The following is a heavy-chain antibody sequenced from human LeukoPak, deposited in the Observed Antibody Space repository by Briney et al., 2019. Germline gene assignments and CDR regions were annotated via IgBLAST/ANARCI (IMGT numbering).Heavy chain of an antibody. CDR2: INSDGSST. J-gene: IGHJ4*02. Sequence: GGSLRLSCSASGFTFSSYWMHWVRQAPGKGLVWVSRINSDGSSTSYADSVKGRFTISRDNAKNSLYLQMNSLRAEDTAVYYCARDPIQNPSLRYFDWLLEGVDYWGQGTLVTVSS. V-gene: IGHV3-74*01. D-gene: IGHD3-9*01. CDR1: GFTFSSYW. CDR3: ARDPIQNPSLRYFDWLLEGVDY.